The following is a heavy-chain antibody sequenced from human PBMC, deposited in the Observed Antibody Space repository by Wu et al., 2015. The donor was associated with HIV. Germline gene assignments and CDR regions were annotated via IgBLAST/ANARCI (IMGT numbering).Heavy chain of an antibody. V-gene: IGHV1-8*01. D-gene: IGHD3-22*01. J-gene: IGHJ3*02. CDR3: ATAENSSGYYSDAFDI. Sequence: QLQLVQSGAEVKKPGASVKVSCKASGYTFTSYDINWVRQATGQGLEWMGWMNPNSGNTGYAQKFQGRVTMTRNTSISTAYMELSSLRSEDTAVYYCATAENSSGYYSDAFDIWGQGTMVTVSS. CDR2: MNPNSGNT. CDR1: GYTFTSYD.